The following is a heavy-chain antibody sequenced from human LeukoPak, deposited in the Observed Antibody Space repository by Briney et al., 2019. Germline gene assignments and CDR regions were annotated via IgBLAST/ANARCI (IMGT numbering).Heavy chain of an antibody. CDR1: GGTFSSYA. D-gene: IGHD2-2*02. Sequence: SVKVSCKASGGTFSSYAISWVRQAPGQGLGWMGGIIPIFGTANYAQKFQGRVTITSDESTSTAYMELSSLRSEDTAVYYCARSVPATAILPPDYWGQGTLVTVSS. CDR3: ARSVPATAILPPDY. V-gene: IGHV1-69*13. J-gene: IGHJ4*02. CDR2: IIPIFGTA.